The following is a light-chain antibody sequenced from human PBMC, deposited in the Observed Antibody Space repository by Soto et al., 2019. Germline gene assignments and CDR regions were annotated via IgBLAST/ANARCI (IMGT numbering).Light chain of an antibody. CDR3: QQYGSLVLT. CDR1: QSVSSTY. Sequence: EIVLTQSPGTLSLSPGERATLSCRASQSVSSTYLAWYQQRPGQAPRLLIYGASSRATGIPDRFSGSGSGTDFTLTISRLDPQDFAVYYCQQYGSLVLTFGGGTKVEIK. J-gene: IGKJ4*01. CDR2: GAS. V-gene: IGKV3-20*01.